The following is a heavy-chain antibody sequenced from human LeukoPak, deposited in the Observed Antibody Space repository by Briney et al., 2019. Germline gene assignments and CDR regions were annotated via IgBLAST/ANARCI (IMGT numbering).Heavy chain of an antibody. J-gene: IGHJ3*02. CDR3: ARRPPGYYGSGSYGAFDI. CDR1: GGSISSYY. Sequence: SETLSLTCTVSGGSISSYYWSWIRQPPGKGLEWIGYIYYSGSTNYNPSLKSRVTISVDKSKNQFSLKLSSVTAADTAVYYCARRPPGYYGSGSYGAFDIWGQGTMVTVSS. CDR2: IYYSGST. D-gene: IGHD3-10*01. V-gene: IGHV4-59*12.